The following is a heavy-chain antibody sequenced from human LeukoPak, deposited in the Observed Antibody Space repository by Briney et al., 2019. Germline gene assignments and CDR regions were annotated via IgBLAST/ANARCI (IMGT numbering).Heavy chain of an antibody. V-gene: IGHV3-30*02. CDR2: IRYDGSNK. J-gene: IGHJ4*02. CDR1: GFIFSSYG. Sequence: GGSLRLSCAASGFIFSSYGINWVCQAPGKGLEWVAFIRYDGSNKYYADSVKGRFTISRDNSKNTLYLQMNSLRAEDTAVYYCARGGYYNILTGFRGRILGFDYWGQGTLVTVSS. D-gene: IGHD3-9*01. CDR3: ARGGYYNILTGFRGRILGFDY.